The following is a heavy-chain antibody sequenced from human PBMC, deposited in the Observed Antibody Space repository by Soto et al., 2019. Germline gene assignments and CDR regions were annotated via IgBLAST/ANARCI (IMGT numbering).Heavy chain of an antibody. CDR3: AREVEWLLSQGAFDI. V-gene: IGHV1-18*01. D-gene: IGHD3-3*01. CDR1: GYTFTSYG. CDR2: ISAYNGNT. J-gene: IGHJ3*02. Sequence: GASVKVSCKASGYTFTSYGISWVRQAPGQGLEWMGWISAYNGNTNYAQKLQGRVTMTTDTSTSTAYMELRSLGSDDTAVYYCAREVEWLLSQGAFDIWGQGTMVTVSS.